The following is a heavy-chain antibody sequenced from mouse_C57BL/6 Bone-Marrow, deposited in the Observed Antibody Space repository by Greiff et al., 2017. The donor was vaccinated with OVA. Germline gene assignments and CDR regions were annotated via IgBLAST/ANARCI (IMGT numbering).Heavy chain of an antibody. V-gene: IGHV1-55*01. D-gene: IGHD2-14*01. J-gene: IGHJ1*03. CDR2: IYPGGGYT. CDR3: AREVLWYFDV. Sequence: QVQLQQPGAELVKPGASVKLSCKASGYTFTSYWMHWVKQRPGRGLEWIGDIYPGGGYTNYNEKFKGKATLTAAKSSSTAYMQFSSLTSEDSAIYYCAREVLWYFDVWGTGTTVTVSS. CDR1: GYTFTSYW.